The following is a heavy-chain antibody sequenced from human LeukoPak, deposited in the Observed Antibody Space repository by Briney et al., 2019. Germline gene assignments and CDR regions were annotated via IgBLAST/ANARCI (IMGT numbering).Heavy chain of an antibody. J-gene: IGHJ4*02. Sequence: SETLSLTCTVSGGSISSYYWSWIRQPPGKGLEWIGYIYYSGSTNYNPSLKSRVTISVDTSKNQFSLKLSSVTAADTAVYYCARELPAAMGACIDYWGQGTLVTVSS. CDR1: GGSISSYY. CDR2: IYYSGST. D-gene: IGHD2-2*01. V-gene: IGHV4-59*01. CDR3: ARELPAAMGACIDY.